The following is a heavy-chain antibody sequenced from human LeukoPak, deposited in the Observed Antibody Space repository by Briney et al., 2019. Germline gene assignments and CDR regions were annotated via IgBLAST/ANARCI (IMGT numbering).Heavy chain of an antibody. CDR3: ARDPTVITSSRITIFGVVKSPHNWFDP. CDR1: GYSFTSYC. CDR2: ITPSDGGT. V-gene: IGHV1-46*01. D-gene: IGHD3-3*01. Sequence: ASVKVSCKASGYSFTSYCMHWVRQAPGQGLEWMGMITPSDGGTTYAQKFQGRVTMTRDTSTSTVYMDLSSLRSEDTAIYFCARDPTVITSSRITIFGVVKSPHNWFDPWGQGTLVTVSS. J-gene: IGHJ5*02.